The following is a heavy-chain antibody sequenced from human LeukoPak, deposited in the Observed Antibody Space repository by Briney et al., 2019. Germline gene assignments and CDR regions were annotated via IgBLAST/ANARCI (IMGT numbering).Heavy chain of an antibody. CDR1: GGSISSGGYY. CDR3: ARGRLVNYDVADY. D-gene: IGHD3-3*01. J-gene: IGHJ4*02. Sequence: SQTLSLTCAVSGGSISSGGYYWSWIRQPPGKGLEWFGYIYHSGSTYYNPSLKSRVTISVDRSKNQFSLKLSSVTAADTAMYYCARGRLVNYDVADYWGQGTLVTVSS. CDR2: IYHSGST. V-gene: IGHV4-30-2*01.